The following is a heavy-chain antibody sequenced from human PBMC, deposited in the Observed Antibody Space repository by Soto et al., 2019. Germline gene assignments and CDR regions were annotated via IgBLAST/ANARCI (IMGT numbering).Heavy chain of an antibody. Sequence: VKVSCKASGYTFTSYAMHWVRQAPGQRLEWMGWINAGNGNTKYSQKFQGRVTITRDTSASTAYMELSSLRSEDTAVYYCARGDTAMVRFDYWGQGTLVTVSS. CDR2: INAGNGNT. CDR1: GYTFTSYA. V-gene: IGHV1-3*01. J-gene: IGHJ4*02. D-gene: IGHD5-18*01. CDR3: ARGDTAMVRFDY.